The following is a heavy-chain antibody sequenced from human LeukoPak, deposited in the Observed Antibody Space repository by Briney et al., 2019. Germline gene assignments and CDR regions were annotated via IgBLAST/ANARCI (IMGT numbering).Heavy chain of an antibody. CDR1: GFTFTSYA. Sequence: GGSLRLSCATSGFTFTSYALGWVRQAPGKGLEWVSLISGSGGRRYDGGSVKGRSTISRDNSKNLVYLEMNSLRAGDTAVYYCAKGGEDSGYNSHFDYWGQGTLVIVSS. J-gene: IGHJ4*02. CDR3: AKGGEDSGYNSHFDY. CDR2: ISGSGGRR. D-gene: IGHD5-24*01. V-gene: IGHV3-23*01.